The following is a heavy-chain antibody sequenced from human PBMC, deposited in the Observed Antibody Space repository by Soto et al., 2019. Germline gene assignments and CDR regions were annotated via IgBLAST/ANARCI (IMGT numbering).Heavy chain of an antibody. Sequence: QVQLVESGGGLVKPGGSLSLSWAASGFTFSDYYLSWLRLAPGKGLEWVSYISSSGSTIYYADSVKGRFTISRDDAKSTLYLQMNSLRAEDTAVYYGARPLGYCSGTSCYRYYDAFDIWGQGTMVTVSS. CDR1: GFTFSDYY. CDR3: ARPLGYCSGTSCYRYYDAFDI. J-gene: IGHJ3*02. V-gene: IGHV3-11*01. CDR2: ISSSGSTI. D-gene: IGHD2-2*01.